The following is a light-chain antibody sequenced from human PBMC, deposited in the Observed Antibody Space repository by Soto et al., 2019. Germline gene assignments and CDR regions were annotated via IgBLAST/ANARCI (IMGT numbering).Light chain of an antibody. J-gene: IGKJ2*01. CDR1: QSVGSSY. Sequence: EIVLTQSPGTLSLSPGERATLSCRASQSVGSSYVAWYQQKPGQAPRLLIYGASSRATGIPDRFSGSGSGTDFTLTISRLEPEDFAVYYCQQYGSSPPWYTFGQGTKLEIK. V-gene: IGKV3-20*01. CDR2: GAS. CDR3: QQYGSSPPWYT.